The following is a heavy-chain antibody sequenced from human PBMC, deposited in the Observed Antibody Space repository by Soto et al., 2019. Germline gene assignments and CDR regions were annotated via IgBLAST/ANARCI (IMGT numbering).Heavy chain of an antibody. CDR2: IRQDGSEK. V-gene: IGHV3-7*01. CDR1: GFTFISYW. CDR3: AIQGGRPGWFDP. D-gene: IGHD3-16*01. Sequence: GGSLGLSCAASGFTFISYWMSWVRQAPGKGLEWVANIRQDGSEKYYVDSVKGRFTISRDNAKNSLYLQMNSLRAEDTAVYYCAIQGGRPGWFDPWGQGTLVTVSS. J-gene: IGHJ5*02.